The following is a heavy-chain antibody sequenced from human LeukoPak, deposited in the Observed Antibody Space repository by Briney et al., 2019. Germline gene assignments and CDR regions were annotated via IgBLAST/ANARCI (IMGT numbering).Heavy chain of an antibody. CDR1: GFTFSSYW. CDR3: ARAGGKWLQYNY. V-gene: IGHV3-7*04. Sequence: GGSLRLSCAASGFTFSSYWMSWVRQAPGKGLEWVASIKQDGSEKYYVDSVKGRFTISRDNAKNSLSLQMNSLRAEDTAVYYCARAGGKWLQYNYWGQGTLVTVSS. J-gene: IGHJ4*02. D-gene: IGHD5-24*01. CDR2: IKQDGSEK.